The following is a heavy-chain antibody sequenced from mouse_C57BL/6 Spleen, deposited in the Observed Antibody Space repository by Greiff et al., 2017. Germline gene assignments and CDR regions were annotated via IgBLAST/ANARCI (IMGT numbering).Heavy chain of an antibody. Sequence: QVQLKQPGAELVMPGASVKLSCKASGYTFTSYWMHWVKQRPGQGLEWIGEIDPSDSYTNYNQKFKGKSTLTVDKSSSTAYMQLSSLTSEDSAVYYCARGGDAHAYWGQGTLVTVSA. CDR1: GYTFTSYW. CDR3: ARGGDAHAY. V-gene: IGHV1-69*01. J-gene: IGHJ3*01. D-gene: IGHD3-3*01. CDR2: IDPSDSYT.